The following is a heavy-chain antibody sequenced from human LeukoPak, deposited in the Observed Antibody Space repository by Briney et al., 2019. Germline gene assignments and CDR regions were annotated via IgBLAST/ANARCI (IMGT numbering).Heavy chain of an antibody. V-gene: IGHV3-7*01. Sequence: GGSLRLSCAASGFIFSSYAMSWVRQAPGKGLEWVANIKQDGSEKYYVDSVKGRFTISRDNAKNSLYLQMSSLRAEDTAVYYCARVSSSGYYSANFDYWGQGTLVTVSS. CDR2: IKQDGSEK. D-gene: IGHD3-22*01. CDR1: GFIFSSYA. J-gene: IGHJ4*02. CDR3: ARVSSSGYYSANFDY.